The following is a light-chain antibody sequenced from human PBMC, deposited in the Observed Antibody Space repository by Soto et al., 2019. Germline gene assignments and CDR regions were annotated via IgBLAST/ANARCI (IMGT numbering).Light chain of an antibody. CDR2: QVT. Sequence: QSALTQPASVAGSPGQSITISCTGTSSDLAIYSYVSWYQRQPGKAPKLMIYQVTNRPSGLSNRFSGARSGNTASATISGLQAEDEADYYCSSYTDSSNYVFGTGTKVTVL. J-gene: IGLJ1*01. V-gene: IGLV2-14*01. CDR3: SSYTDSSNYV. CDR1: SSDLAIYSY.